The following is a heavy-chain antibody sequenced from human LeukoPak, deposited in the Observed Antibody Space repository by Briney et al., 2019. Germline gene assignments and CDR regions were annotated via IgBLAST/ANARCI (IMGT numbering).Heavy chain of an antibody. CDR1: GFTFNNYA. D-gene: IGHD3-10*01. V-gene: IGHV3-23*01. J-gene: IGHJ4*02. CDR2: ISGSGGST. Sequence: GGSLRLSCAASGFTFNNYAMSWVRQAPGKGLEWVSGISGSGGSTYYADSVKGRFTISRDNSKNTLYLQTNSLTAEDTAVYYCAKDSVPYCYGSGSYPDYWGQGTLVTVSP. CDR3: AKDSVPYCYGSGSYPDY.